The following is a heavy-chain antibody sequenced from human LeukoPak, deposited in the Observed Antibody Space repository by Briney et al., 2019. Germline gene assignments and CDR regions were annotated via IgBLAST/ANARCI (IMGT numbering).Heavy chain of an antibody. CDR1: GFTFSSYS. V-gene: IGHV3-21*01. D-gene: IGHD1-26*01. CDR2: ISSSSSYI. CDR3: ARVGATAVRRLDY. J-gene: IGHJ4*02. Sequence: GGSLRLSCAASGFTFSSYSMNWVRQAPGKELEWASSISSSSSYIYYADSVKGRFTISRDNAKNSLYLQMNSLRAEDTAVYYCARVGATAVRRLDYWGQGTLVTVSS.